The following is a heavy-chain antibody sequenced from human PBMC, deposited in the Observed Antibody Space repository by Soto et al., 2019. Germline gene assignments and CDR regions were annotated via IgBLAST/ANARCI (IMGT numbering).Heavy chain of an antibody. CDR3: ARQVSHLIDY. CDR2: IYYSGTT. CDR1: GGSISSYY. D-gene: IGHD2-8*01. Sequence: SETLSLTCTVSGGSISSYYWSWIRQPPGKGLEWIGYIYYSGTTNYNPSLKSRVTISIDTSKNQFSLKLTSVTAADTAVYFCARQVSHLIDYWGQGTLVTVSS. J-gene: IGHJ4*02. V-gene: IGHV4-59*08.